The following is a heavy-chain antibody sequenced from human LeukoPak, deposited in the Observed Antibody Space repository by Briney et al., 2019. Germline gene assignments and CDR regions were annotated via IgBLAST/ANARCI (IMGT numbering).Heavy chain of an antibody. D-gene: IGHD4-17*01. CDR2: IDSDGSPT. V-gene: IGHV3-74*01. CDR3: AKGTADGDSSWFDP. J-gene: IGHJ5*02. Sequence: GGSLRLSCAASEFLFSNYWMHWVRQVPGEGLVWVSRIDSDGSPTTYADSVEGRFTISRDNAHNTLYLQMNSLTAEDTAVYYCAKGTADGDSSWFDPWGQGTLVTVSS. CDR1: EFLFSNYW.